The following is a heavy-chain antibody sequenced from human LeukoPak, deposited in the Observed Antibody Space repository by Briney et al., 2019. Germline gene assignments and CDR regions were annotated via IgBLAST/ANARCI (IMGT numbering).Heavy chain of an antibody. J-gene: IGHJ4*02. D-gene: IGHD4-23*01. CDR2: ITRSGDTI. V-gene: IGHV3-48*03. Sequence: PGGSLRLSCAASGFTFSSYEMNWVRQAPGKGLEWVSYITRSGDTIYYADSVKGRFTISRDNAKNSLYLQMNSLRAEDTAVYYCARERGNSGFDYWGQGTLVTVSS. CDR1: GFTFSSYE. CDR3: ARERGNSGFDY.